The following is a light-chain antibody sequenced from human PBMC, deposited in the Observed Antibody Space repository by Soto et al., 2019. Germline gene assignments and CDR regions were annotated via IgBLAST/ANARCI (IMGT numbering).Light chain of an antibody. CDR3: QSFDKYLSAVV. J-gene: IGLJ2*01. CDR1: SSNIGNNY. CDR2: DNT. Sequence: QSVLTQPPSVSAAPGQKVTISCSGSSSNIGNNYVSWYQQLPGTAPKLLIYDNTNRPSGVSVRFSGSKSGTSASLAISGLQAEDEADYYCQSFDKYLSAVVFGGGTKLTVL. V-gene: IGLV1-40*01.